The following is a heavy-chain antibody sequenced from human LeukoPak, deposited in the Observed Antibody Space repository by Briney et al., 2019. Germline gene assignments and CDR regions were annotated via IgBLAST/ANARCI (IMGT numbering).Heavy chain of an antibody. CDR2: NWYDGSNK. D-gene: IGHD3-22*01. J-gene: IGHJ3*02. CDR1: GFTFSRYG. V-gene: IGHV3-33*03. CDR3: ASGDTTGYSGDAFNI. Sequence: GGSLRLSCVASGFTFSRYGMHWVRQAPGKGLEWVAINWYDGSNKYYADSVKGRFTISRDTSKNTLYLQMDSLRAEDTAVYYCASGDTTGYSGDAFNIWGQGTMVTVSS.